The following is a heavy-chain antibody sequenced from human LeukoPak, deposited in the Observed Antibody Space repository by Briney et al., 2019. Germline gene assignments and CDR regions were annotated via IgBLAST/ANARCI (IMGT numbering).Heavy chain of an antibody. V-gene: IGHV4-59*12. CDR1: GGSISSYY. CDR2: IYYSGST. CDR3: ARSAARPGHFDY. J-gene: IGHJ4*02. Sequence: SETLSLTCTVSGGSISSYYWSWIRQPPGKGLEWIGYIYYSGSTNYNPSLKSRVTISVDTSKNQFSLKLSSVTAADTAVYYCARSAARPGHFDYWGQGTLVTVSS. D-gene: IGHD6-6*01.